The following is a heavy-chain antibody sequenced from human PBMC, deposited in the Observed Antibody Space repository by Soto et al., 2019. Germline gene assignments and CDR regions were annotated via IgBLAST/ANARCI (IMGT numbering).Heavy chain of an antibody. Sequence: QVQLVESGGGVVQPGRSLRLSCAASGFTFSSYGMHWVRRAPGKGLEWVAVISYDGSNKYYADSVKGRFTISRDNSKNTLYLQMNSLRAEDTAVYYCAKDQGYYYCGMDVWGQGTTVTVSS. CDR1: GFTFSSYG. CDR3: AKDQGYYYCGMDV. CDR2: ISYDGSNK. J-gene: IGHJ6*02. V-gene: IGHV3-30*18.